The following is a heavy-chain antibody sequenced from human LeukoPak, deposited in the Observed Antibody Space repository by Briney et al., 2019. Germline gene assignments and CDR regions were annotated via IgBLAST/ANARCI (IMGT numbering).Heavy chain of an antibody. D-gene: IGHD6-13*01. J-gene: IGHJ4*02. CDR1: GFTFSSYA. V-gene: IGHV3-23*01. Sequence: GGSLRLSCAASGFTFSSYAMSWVRQAPGKGLEWVSAISGSGGSTYYADSVKGRFTISRDNSKNTLYLQMNSLRAEDTAVYYCAKDLYSSSWYGGLDYWGQGTLVTVSS. CDR3: AKDLYSSSWYGGLDY. CDR2: ISGSGGST.